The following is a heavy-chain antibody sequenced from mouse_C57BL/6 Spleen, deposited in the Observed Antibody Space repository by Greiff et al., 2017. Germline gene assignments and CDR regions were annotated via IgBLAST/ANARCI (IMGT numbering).Heavy chain of an antibody. CDR2: IDPSDSET. V-gene: IGHV1-52*01. CDR3: ARSSYCGSSWFAY. CDR1: GYTFTSYW. J-gene: IGHJ3*01. D-gene: IGHD1-1*01. Sequence: VQLQQSGAELVRPGSSVKLSCKASGYTFTSYWMHWVKQRPIQGLEWIGNIDPSDSETHYNQKFKGKATLTVDKSSSTAYMQLSSLTSEDSAVYYCARSSYCGSSWFAYWGQGTLVTVSA.